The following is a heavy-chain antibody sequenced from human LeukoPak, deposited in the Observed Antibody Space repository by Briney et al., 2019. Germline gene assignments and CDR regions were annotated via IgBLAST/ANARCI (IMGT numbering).Heavy chain of an antibody. CDR3: ARPTLGTRNWYFDL. J-gene: IGHJ2*01. Sequence: SETLSLTCTVSGGSISSGGYYWSWIRQPPGKGLEWIGYIYHSGSTYYNPSLKSRVTISVDRSKNQFSLKLRSVTAADTAVYYCARPTLGTRNWYFDLWGRGTLITVSS. CDR2: IYHSGST. CDR1: GGSISSGGYY. V-gene: IGHV4-30-2*02. D-gene: IGHD4-23*01.